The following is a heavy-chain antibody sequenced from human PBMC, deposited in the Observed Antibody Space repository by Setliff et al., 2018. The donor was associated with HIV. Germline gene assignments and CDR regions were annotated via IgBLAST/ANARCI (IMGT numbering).Heavy chain of an antibody. D-gene: IGHD3-3*01. CDR2: ISAYNGNT. J-gene: IGHJ6*03. CDR3: ARQFLDWSNDYYSRYYMDV. Sequence: GASVKVSCKASGYTFTSYGISWVRQAPGQGLEWMGWISAYNGNTHYAQGLQGRVTMTTDTSTRTAYMELRSLRSDDTAVYYCARQFLDWSNDYYSRYYMDVWGKGTTVTVSS. V-gene: IGHV1-18*01. CDR1: GYTFTSYG.